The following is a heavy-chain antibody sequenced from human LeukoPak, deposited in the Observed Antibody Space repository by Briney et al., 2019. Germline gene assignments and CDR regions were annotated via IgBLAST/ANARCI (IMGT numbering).Heavy chain of an antibody. D-gene: IGHD6-13*01. J-gene: IGHJ5*02. CDR3: ARKPAAGTLGWFDP. CDR1: GGSISSSSYY. Sequence: SETLSLTCTVSGGSISSSSYYWGWIRQPPGKGLEWIGSIYYSGSTYYNPSLKSRVTISVDTSKNQFSLKLSSVTAADTAVYYCARKPAAGTLGWFDPWGQGTLVTVSS. CDR2: IYYSGST. V-gene: IGHV4-39*07.